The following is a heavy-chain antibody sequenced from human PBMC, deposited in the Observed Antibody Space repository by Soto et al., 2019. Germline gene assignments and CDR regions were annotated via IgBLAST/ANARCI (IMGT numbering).Heavy chain of an antibody. CDR3: VGGQYYFDY. V-gene: IGHV3-30*03. Sequence: QVQLVESGGGVVQPGRSLRLSCAASGFPFTTYGMHWVREGPGKGLEWVAVISYDGSNKFYADSVKGRFTISRDNSKNTLYLHINSLRPADTALYYCVGGQYYFDYRGQRTLVIVSS. CDR1: GFPFTTYG. CDR2: ISYDGSNK. J-gene: IGHJ4*02. D-gene: IGHD3-10*01.